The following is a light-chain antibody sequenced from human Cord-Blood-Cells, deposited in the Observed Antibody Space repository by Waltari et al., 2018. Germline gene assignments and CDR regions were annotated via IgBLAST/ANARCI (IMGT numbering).Light chain of an antibody. CDR1: QDISNY. CDR2: DAS. CDR3: QQYDNLPYT. V-gene: IGKV1-33*01. J-gene: IGKJ2*01. Sequence: DIQMTQSPSSLSASVGDRVTITCQASQDISNYLNWYQQKPGKAPKLLIYDASHLETGVPSMFSGSGSGTDFTFTISSLQPEDIATYYCQQYDNLPYTFGQGTKLEIK.